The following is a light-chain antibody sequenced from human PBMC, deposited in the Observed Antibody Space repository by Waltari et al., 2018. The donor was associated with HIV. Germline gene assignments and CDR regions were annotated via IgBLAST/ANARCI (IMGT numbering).Light chain of an antibody. CDR2: DVS. V-gene: IGLV2-14*01. CDR1: SSDVGGYNY. J-gene: IGLJ1*01. CDR3: SSYTSSRTYV. Sequence: QSALTQPASVSGSPGQSITISCTGTSSDVGGYNYVSWYQQHPGKAPKLIMYDVSKRASGVSSLFSGAKSGNTASLTISGLQAEDKADYYCSSYTSSRTYVFGTGTKVTVL.